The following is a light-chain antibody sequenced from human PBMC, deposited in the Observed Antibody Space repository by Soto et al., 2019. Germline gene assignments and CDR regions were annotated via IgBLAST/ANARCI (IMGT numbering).Light chain of an antibody. CDR3: GTWDNSLSVVI. Sequence: QSVLTQPPSVSAAPGQKVTISCSGSSSNVGDNYVSWYQQLPGTAPKLLIYETNKRPSGIPARFSGSKSGTSATLGITGLQTGDEADYYCGTWDNSLSVVIFGGGTKVTVL. CDR2: ETN. CDR1: SSNVGDNY. J-gene: IGLJ2*01. V-gene: IGLV1-51*02.